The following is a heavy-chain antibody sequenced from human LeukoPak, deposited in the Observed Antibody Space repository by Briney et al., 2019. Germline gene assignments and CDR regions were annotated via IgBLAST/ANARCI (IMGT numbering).Heavy chain of an antibody. CDR2: ISAYNGNT. CDR1: GYTFTSYG. CDR3: ARVRLGGYPPNDAFDI. J-gene: IGHJ3*02. D-gene: IGHD3-22*01. Sequence: ASVKVSCTASGYTFTSYGISWVRQAPGQGLEWMGWISAYNGNTNYAQKLQGRVTMTTDTSTSTAYMELRSLRSDDTAVYYCARVRLGGYPPNDAFDIWGQGTMVTVSS. V-gene: IGHV1-18*01.